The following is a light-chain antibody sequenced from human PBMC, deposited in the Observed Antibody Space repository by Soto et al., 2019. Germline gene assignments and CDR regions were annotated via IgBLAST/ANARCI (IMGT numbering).Light chain of an antibody. CDR3: CSYGDTDTLV. CDR1: NSDAGGYNY. CDR2: GVS. Sequence: QSALTQPRSVSGSPGQSVTISCTGTNSDAGGYNYVSWYQQYPDKAPKLMISGVSERPSGVPDRFSGSKSGNTASLTISGLQAEDEADYYCCSYGDTDTLVFGGGTKLTVL. V-gene: IGLV2-11*01. J-gene: IGLJ3*02.